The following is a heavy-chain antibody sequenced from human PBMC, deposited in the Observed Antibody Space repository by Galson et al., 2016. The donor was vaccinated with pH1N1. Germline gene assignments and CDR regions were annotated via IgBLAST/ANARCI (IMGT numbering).Heavy chain of an antibody. J-gene: IGHJ4*02. CDR3: ARRSAVAGVDY. CDR2: IYPGDSDT. V-gene: IGHV5-51*01. CDR1: GYSFSSHW. D-gene: IGHD6-19*01. Sequence: QSGAEVKKPGESLKISCQSSGYSFSSHWIGWVRQMPGKGLEWMGIIYPGDSDTKYSPSFQGQVTFSADKSSNTAYVQWNSLKTSDTAMYFCARRSAVAGVDYWGQGTLVTVSS.